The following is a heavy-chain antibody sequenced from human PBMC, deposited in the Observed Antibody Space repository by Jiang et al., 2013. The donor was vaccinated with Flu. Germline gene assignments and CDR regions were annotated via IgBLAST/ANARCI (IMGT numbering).Heavy chain of an antibody. CDR1: GGSISSDSYY. V-gene: IGHV4-39*07. CDR2: TLYSGTT. CDR3: ARTMTKVTREWFDP. J-gene: IGHJ5*02. Sequence: GLVKPSETLSLSGTVSGGSISSDSYYWAWLRQTPGKGLEWITSTLYSGTTYYNPSLSSRVTISVDTSKNQFSLNLSSVTAADTAVYYCARTMTKVTREWFDP. D-gene: IGHD4-17*01.